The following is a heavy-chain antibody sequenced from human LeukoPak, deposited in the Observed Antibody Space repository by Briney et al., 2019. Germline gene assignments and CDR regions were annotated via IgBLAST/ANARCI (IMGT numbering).Heavy chain of an antibody. J-gene: IGHJ5*02. V-gene: IGHV4-38-2*02. CDR1: GYSISSGYY. D-gene: IGHD2-15*01. Sequence: SETLSLTCIVSGYSISSGYYWGWIRQPPGKGLEWIGSIYHSGSTYYNPSLKSRVTISVDTSKNKFSLKLSSVTAADTAVYYCARDGGYCSGGSCYENWFDPWGQGTLVTVSS. CDR3: ARDGGYCSGGSCYENWFDP. CDR2: IYHSGST.